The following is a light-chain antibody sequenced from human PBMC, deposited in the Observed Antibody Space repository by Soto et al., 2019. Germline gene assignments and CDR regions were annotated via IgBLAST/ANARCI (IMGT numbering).Light chain of an antibody. V-gene: IGKV1-39*01. J-gene: IGKJ3*01. CDR1: QSISSY. CDR3: HQSYSTLT. CDR2: AAS. Sequence: DIQMTQSPSSLSASVVDRVTITCRASQSISSYLNWYQQKPGKARKLLIYAASSLQSGVPSRFSGSGSGTDFTLTISSLQPEDFATYYCHQSYSTLTFGPGTKVDIK.